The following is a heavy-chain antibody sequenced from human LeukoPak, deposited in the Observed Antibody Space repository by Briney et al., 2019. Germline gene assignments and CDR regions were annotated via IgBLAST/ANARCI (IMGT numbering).Heavy chain of an antibody. J-gene: IGHJ6*03. D-gene: IGHD6-6*01. V-gene: IGHV7-4-1*02. Sequence: ASVKVSCKAYGYTFTNYAMNWVRQAPGQGLEWMGWIDTNTGNPTYAQGFTGRFVFSLDTSVSTAYLQISSLEAEDTAMYYCARDQVELVYYYYYYMDVWGKGTTVTVSS. CDR1: GYTFTNYA. CDR2: IDTNTGNP. CDR3: ARDQVELVYYYYYYMDV.